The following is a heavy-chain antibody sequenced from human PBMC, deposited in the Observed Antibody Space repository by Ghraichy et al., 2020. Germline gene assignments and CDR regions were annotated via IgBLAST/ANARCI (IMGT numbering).Heavy chain of an antibody. CDR2: ISSSSTI. CDR1: GFTFSSYS. Sequence: GGSLRLSCAASGFTFSSYSMNWVRQAPGKGLEWVSYISSSSTIYYADSVKGRFTISRDNAKNSLYLQMNSLRDEDTAVYYCARDLTYYDFWSGYPAEYFQHWGQGTLVTVSS. V-gene: IGHV3-48*02. J-gene: IGHJ1*01. D-gene: IGHD3-3*01. CDR3: ARDLTYYDFWSGYPAEYFQH.